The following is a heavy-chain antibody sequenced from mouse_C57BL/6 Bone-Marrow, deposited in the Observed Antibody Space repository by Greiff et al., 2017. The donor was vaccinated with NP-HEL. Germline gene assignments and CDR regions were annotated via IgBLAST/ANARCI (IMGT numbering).Heavy chain of an antibody. CDR1: GYTFTDYY. J-gene: IGHJ4*01. Sequence: EVQLKESGPVLVKPGASVKMSCKASGYTFTDYYMNWVKQSHGKSLEWIGVINPYNGGTSYNQKFKGKATLTVDKSSSTAYMELNSLTSEDSAVYYCAPPLGLYAMDYWGQGTSVTVSS. CDR2: INPYNGGT. CDR3: APPLGLYAMDY. V-gene: IGHV1-19*01. D-gene: IGHD3-1*01.